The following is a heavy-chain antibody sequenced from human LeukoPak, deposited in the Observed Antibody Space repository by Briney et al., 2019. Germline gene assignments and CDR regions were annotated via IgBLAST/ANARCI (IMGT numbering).Heavy chain of an antibody. CDR3: AKDRGDTAYAFDI. CDR2: IYSGGST. D-gene: IGHD5-18*01. CDR1: GFTVSSNY. V-gene: IGHV3-53*01. J-gene: IGHJ3*02. Sequence: PGGSLRLSCAASGFTVSSNYMGWVRQAPGKGLEWVSVIYSGGSTYYADSVKGRFTISRDNSKNTLYLQMNSLRAEDTAVYYCAKDRGDTAYAFDIWGQGTMVTVSS.